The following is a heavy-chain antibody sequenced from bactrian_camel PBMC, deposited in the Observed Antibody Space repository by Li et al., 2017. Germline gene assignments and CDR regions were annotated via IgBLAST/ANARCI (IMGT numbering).Heavy chain of an antibody. CDR2: IYTGGGST. V-gene: IGHV3S61*01. J-gene: IGHJ6*01. CDR1: GFTFDDYA. CDR3: ATWWSVGF. Sequence: HVQLVESGGGLVQPGGSLRLSCAASGFTFDDYAMGWIRQAPGKEREGVAAIYTGGGSTVYHDSVKGRFTISRDNAKNTLYLQMNSLKTEDTAVYYCATWWSVGFWGQGTQVTVS. D-gene: IGHD7*01.